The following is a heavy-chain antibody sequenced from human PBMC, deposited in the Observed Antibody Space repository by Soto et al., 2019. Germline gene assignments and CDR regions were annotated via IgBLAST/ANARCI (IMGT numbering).Heavy chain of an antibody. CDR1: GFTFSSYG. J-gene: IGHJ4*02. CDR2: ISYDGSNK. CDR3: AKDRTLAARGEHYFDY. V-gene: IGHV3-30*18. D-gene: IGHD6-6*01. Sequence: GGSLRLSCAASGFTFSSYGMHWVRQAPGKGLEWVAVISYDGSNKYYADSVKGRFTISRDNSKNTLYLQMNSLRAEDTAVYYCAKDRTLAARGEHYFDYWGQGTLVTVSS.